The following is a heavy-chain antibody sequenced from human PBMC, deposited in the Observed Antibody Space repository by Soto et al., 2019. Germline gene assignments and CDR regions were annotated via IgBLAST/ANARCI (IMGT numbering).Heavy chain of an antibody. Sequence: QITLKESGPPLVKPTQTLTLTCTFSGFSLSTSGVGVGWIRQPPGKALEWLALIYWDDDKRYSPSLKSRLTITKDTSKNQVVLTMTNMDPVDTATYYCAHSTNYYGSGSYYKANYFDYWGQGTLVTVSS. J-gene: IGHJ4*02. V-gene: IGHV2-5*02. CDR2: IYWDDDK. CDR1: GFSLSTSGVG. CDR3: AHSTNYYGSGSYYKANYFDY. D-gene: IGHD3-10*01.